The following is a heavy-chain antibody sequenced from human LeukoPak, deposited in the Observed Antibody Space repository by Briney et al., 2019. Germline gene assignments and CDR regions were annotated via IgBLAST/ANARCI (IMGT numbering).Heavy chain of an antibody. D-gene: IGHD6-13*01. V-gene: IGHV4-39*01. CDR1: GGSISSSSYY. CDR2: IYYSGST. CDR3: ARRGGSSYYNWFDP. Sequence: SETLSLTCTVSGGSISSSSYYWGWIRQPPGKGLEWIGSIYYSGSTYYNPPLKSRVTISVDTSKNQFSLKLSSVTAADTAVYYCARRGGSSYYNWFDPWGQGTLVTVSS. J-gene: IGHJ5*02.